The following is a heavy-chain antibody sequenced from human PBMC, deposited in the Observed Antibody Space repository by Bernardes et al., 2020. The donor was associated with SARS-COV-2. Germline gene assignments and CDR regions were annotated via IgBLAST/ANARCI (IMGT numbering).Heavy chain of an antibody. CDR3: ARRRYGDFGVDV. Sequence: GQPVKGSCKGSDYTFTNYWIGWVRQMPGKGLEWMGIIYPGDSDTKYSPSFQGRVTISADKSVNTAYLQWSSLKASDTAIYYCARRRYGDFGVDVWGQGTTVTVSS. CDR1: DYTFTNYW. J-gene: IGHJ6*02. CDR2: IYPGDSDT. V-gene: IGHV5-51*01. D-gene: IGHD4-17*01.